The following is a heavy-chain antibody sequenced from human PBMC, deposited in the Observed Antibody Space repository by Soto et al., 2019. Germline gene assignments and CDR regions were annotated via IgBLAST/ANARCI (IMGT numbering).Heavy chain of an antibody. J-gene: IGHJ4*02. Sequence: ASVKVSCKASGYSYSGYYIQWVRQANRQGPEWLGWIYPNTETTDSSKKFQGRVTMTSDMSTRTVYMELRDLRSDDTAVYYCVSLQTSGWPGVHWGQGTLVTVSS. CDR1: GYSYSGYY. CDR3: VSLQTSGWPGVH. V-gene: IGHV1-2*02. D-gene: IGHD6-25*01. CDR2: IYPNTETT.